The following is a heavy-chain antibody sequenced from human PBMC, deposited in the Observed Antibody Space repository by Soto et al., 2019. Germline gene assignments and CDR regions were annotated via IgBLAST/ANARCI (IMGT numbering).Heavy chain of an antibody. Sequence: SETLSLTCTVSGGSISRYYWSWIRQPPGKGLEWIGYIYYSGSTNYNPSLKSRVTISVDTSKNQFSLKLSSVTAADTAAYYCARGIAAAGMGFDPWGQGTLVTVSS. CDR3: ARGIAAAGMGFDP. V-gene: IGHV4-59*01. J-gene: IGHJ5*02. CDR2: IYYSGST. D-gene: IGHD6-13*01. CDR1: GGSISRYY.